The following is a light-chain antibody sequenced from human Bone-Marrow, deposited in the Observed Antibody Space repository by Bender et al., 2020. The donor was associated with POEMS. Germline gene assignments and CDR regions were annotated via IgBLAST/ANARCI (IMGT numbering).Light chain of an antibody. CDR1: SNNVADQG. J-gene: IGLJ3*02. Sequence: QAGLTQPPSVSKGLRQTATLTCTGNSNNVADQGAAWLQQHQGHPPKLLSYRNDSRPSGISERFSASRSGNTASLTITGLQPEDEAEYYCSAWDSDLTAWVFGGGTKLTVL. V-gene: IGLV10-54*01. CDR2: RND. CDR3: SAWDSDLTAWV.